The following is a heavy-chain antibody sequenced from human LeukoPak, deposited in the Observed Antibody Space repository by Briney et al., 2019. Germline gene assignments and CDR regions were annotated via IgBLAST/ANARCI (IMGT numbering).Heavy chain of an antibody. Sequence: GGSLRLSCAASGFTFSSYEMNWVRQAPGKGLEWVSYIGSSGSTIYYADSVKGRFTISRDNAKNSLYLQMNSLRAEDTAVYYCARRAGAYSHPYDYWGQGTLVTVSS. J-gene: IGHJ4*02. D-gene: IGHD4/OR15-4a*01. CDR2: IGSSGSTI. CDR1: GFTFSSYE. V-gene: IGHV3-48*03. CDR3: ARRAGAYSHPYDY.